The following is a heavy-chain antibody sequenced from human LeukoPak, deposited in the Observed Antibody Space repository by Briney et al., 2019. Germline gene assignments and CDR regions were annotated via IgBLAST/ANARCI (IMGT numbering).Heavy chain of an antibody. Sequence: PSETLSLTCTVSGGSVSSGSYYWTWIRQPPGGGLEYIGYIYYTGDTNYNPSLKNRVTMSLDASKHQFSLRLRSVTAADTAVYYCSRRARELGFWGQGILVTVSS. CDR3: SRRARELGF. J-gene: IGHJ4*02. D-gene: IGHD3-16*01. CDR2: IYYTGDT. V-gene: IGHV4-61*01. CDR1: GGSVSSGSYY.